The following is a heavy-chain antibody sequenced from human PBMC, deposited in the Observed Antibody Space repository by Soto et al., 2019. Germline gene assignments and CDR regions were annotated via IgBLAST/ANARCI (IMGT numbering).Heavy chain of an antibody. CDR2: IDWDDDK. J-gene: IGHJ6*03. CDR3: ARIPTPSGYCSGGSCQYYYYYMDV. Sequence: GSGPTLVNPTQTLTLTCTFSGFSLSTSGMCVSWIRQPPGKALEWLARIDWDDDKYYSTSLKTRLTISKGTSKNQVVLTMTNMDPVDTATYYCARIPTPSGYCSGGSCQYYYYYMDVWGKGTTVTVSS. D-gene: IGHD2-15*01. CDR1: GFSLSTSGMC. V-gene: IGHV2-70*11.